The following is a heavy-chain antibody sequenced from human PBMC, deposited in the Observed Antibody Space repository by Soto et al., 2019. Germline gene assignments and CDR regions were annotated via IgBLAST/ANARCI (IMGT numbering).Heavy chain of an antibody. CDR2: ISGSGGST. Sequence: EVQLLESGGGLVQPGGSLRLSCAASGFTFSSYAMSWVRQAPGKGLEWVSAISGSGGSTYYADSMKGRFTISRDNSKNTLYLQMNSLRAEDTAVYYCAKDSLGSIVVVVATFDPWGQGTLVTVSS. V-gene: IGHV3-23*01. J-gene: IGHJ5*02. CDR3: AKDSLGSIVVVVATFDP. CDR1: GFTFSSYA. D-gene: IGHD2-15*01.